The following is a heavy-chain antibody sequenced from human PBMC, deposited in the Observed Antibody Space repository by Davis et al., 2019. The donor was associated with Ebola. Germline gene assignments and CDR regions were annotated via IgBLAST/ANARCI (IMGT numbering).Heavy chain of an antibody. CDR1: GYTFTSYG. J-gene: IGHJ4*02. CDR2: ISAYNGNT. CDR3: ARGGDGHYDFWSGYGPIDY. D-gene: IGHD3-3*01. V-gene: IGHV1-18*01. Sequence: ASVKVSCKASGYTFTSYGISWVRQAPGQGLEWMGWISAYNGNTNYAQKLQGRVTMTTDTSTSTAYMELRSLRSDDTAVYYCARGGDGHYDFWSGYGPIDYWGQGTLVTVSS.